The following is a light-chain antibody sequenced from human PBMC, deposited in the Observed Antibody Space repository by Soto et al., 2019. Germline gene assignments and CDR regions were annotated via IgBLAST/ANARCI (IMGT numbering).Light chain of an antibody. CDR2: DTS. CDR3: LLSYSGARV. V-gene: IGLV7-46*01. Sequence: QSVVTQEPSLTVSPGGTVTLTFGSSTGAVTSGHYPYWFQQKPGQAPRTLLYDTSTKHSWTPARFSGSLLGGKDALTLSGAQPEDEAEYYCLLSYSGARVFGGGTKLTVL. J-gene: IGLJ3*02. CDR1: TGAVTSGHY.